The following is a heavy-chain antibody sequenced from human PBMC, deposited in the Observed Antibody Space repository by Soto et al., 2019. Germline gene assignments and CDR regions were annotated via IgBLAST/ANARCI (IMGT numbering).Heavy chain of an antibody. CDR2: IRSKAYGGTT. V-gene: IGHV3-49*04. D-gene: IGHD2-2*01. Sequence: PGESRRLSWTASGFTFGDYAMSGVGQAPGKGLEWVGFIRSKAYGGTTEYAASVKGRFTISRDDSKSIAYLQMNSLKTEDTAVYYCTSVVPAPDYWGQGTLVTVSS. J-gene: IGHJ4*02. CDR1: GFTFGDYA. CDR3: TSVVPAPDY.